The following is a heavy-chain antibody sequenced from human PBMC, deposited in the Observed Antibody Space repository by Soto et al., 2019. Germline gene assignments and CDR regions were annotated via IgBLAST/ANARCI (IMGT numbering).Heavy chain of an antibody. CDR2: IYYSGST. CDR3: ARTLQDYGMDV. V-gene: IGHV4-30-4*01. CDR1: GGSISSGDYY. J-gene: IGHJ6*02. Sequence: SETLSLTCSVSGGSISSGDYYWNWIRQPPGKGLEWIGHIYYSGSTYYNSSLKSRVTISLDTSKNQFSLKLSSVTAVDTAVYYCARTLQDYGMDVWGQGTTVTVSS.